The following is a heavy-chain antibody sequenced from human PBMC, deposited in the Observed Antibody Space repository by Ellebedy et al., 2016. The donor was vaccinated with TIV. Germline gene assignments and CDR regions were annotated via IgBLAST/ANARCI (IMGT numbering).Heavy chain of an antibody. D-gene: IGHD3-22*01. CDR3: ARAGDYYDSSGYYRNYYYYYGMDV. V-gene: IGHV1-8*01. J-gene: IGHJ6*02. CDR1: GYTFTSYD. Sequence: ASVKVSXXASGYTFTSYDINWVRQATGQGLEWMGWMNPNSGNTGYAQKFQGRVTMTRNTSISTAYMELSSLRSEDTAVYYCARAGDYYDSSGYYRNYYYYYGMDVWGQGTTVTVSS. CDR2: MNPNSGNT.